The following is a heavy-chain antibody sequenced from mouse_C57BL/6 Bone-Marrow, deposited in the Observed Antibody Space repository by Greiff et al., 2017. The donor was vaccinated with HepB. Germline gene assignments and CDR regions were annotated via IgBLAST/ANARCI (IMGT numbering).Heavy chain of an antibody. Sequence: VQLQQPGAELVKPGASVKLSCKASGYTFSSYWMHWVKQRPGQGLEWIGMINPNSGSNNYNEKFKSKATLTVDKSSSTAYMQLSILTSEDSAVYYGARSPSNYYAMDYWGQGTSVTVSS. CDR2: INPNSGSN. V-gene: IGHV1-64*01. J-gene: IGHJ4*01. CDR3: ARSPSNYYAMDY. D-gene: IGHD6-1*01. CDR1: GYTFSSYW.